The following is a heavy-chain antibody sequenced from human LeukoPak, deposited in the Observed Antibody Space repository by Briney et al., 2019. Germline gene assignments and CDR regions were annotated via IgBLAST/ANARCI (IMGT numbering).Heavy chain of an antibody. CDR3: ARDPGSGYEEHFDY. CDR2: ISSSGSTI. Sequence: PGGSLRLSCAASGFTFSDYYMSWIRQAPGKGLEWVSYISSSGSTIYYADSVKGRFTISRDNAKNSLYLQMNSLRVEDTAVYYCARDPGSGYEEHFDYWGQGTLVTVSS. CDR1: GFTFSDYY. V-gene: IGHV3-11*01. D-gene: IGHD5-12*01. J-gene: IGHJ4*02.